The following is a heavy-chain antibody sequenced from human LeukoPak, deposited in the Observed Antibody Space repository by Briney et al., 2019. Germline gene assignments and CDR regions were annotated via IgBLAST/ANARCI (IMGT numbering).Heavy chain of an antibody. J-gene: IGHJ4*02. CDR2: ISYDGSNK. CDR1: GFTFSTYT. Sequence: GGSLRLSRAASGFTFSTYTMHWVRQAPGKGLEWVAVISYDGSNKYYADSVKGRFTISRDNSKNTLYLQMNSLRAEDTAVYYCARDEDYYGSGSYFDYWGQGTLVTVSS. V-gene: IGHV3-30-3*01. CDR3: ARDEDYYGSGSYFDY. D-gene: IGHD3-10*01.